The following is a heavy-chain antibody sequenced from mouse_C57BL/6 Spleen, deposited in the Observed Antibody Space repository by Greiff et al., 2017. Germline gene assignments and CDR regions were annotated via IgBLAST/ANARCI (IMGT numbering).Heavy chain of an antibody. Sequence: VQLQQPGAELVRPGASVTLSCKASGYTFTDYEMHWVKQTPVHGLEWIGAIDPETGGTAYNQKFKGKAILTADKSSSTAYMERRSLTSEYSAVYYCTRTLGYFGVRGTGTTVTVAS. V-gene: IGHV1-15*01. CDR3: TRTLGYFGV. CDR1: GYTFTDYE. CDR2: IDPETGGT. J-gene: IGHJ1*03.